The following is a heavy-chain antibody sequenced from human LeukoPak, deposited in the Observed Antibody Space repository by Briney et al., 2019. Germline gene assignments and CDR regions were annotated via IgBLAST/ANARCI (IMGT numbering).Heavy chain of an antibody. CDR1: GFTFTNSS. J-gene: IGHJ4*02. D-gene: IGHD1-7*01. V-gene: IGHV3-15*01. Sequence: PGGSLRLSCAASGFTFTNSSMSWVRQAPGKGLEWVGRIKNKGEGETTEYAAPVKGSFTILRDDSENTLFLQMHSLETEDIARYYCVWNSEHYFDFWGQGSLVTVSS. CDR3: VWNSEHYFDF. CDR2: IKNKGEGETT.